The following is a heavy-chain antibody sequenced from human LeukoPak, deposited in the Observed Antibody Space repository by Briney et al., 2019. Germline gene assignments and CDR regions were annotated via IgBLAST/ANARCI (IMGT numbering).Heavy chain of an antibody. V-gene: IGHV6-1*01. CDR1: GDSVSSNSAA. J-gene: IGHJ3*01. D-gene: IGHD3-10*01. CDR3: TRDSGLGNDAFDV. Sequence: SQTLSLTCAISGDSVSSNSAAWDWIRQSPSRGLEWLGRTYYRSKWFYDYAVSVKSRITINPDTSKNQFSLLLNSVTPEDTAVYHCTRDSGLGNDAFDVWGQGTMVTVSS. CDR2: TYYRSKWFY.